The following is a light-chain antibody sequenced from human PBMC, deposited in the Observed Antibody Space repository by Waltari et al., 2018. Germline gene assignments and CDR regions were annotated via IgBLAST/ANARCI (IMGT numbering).Light chain of an antibody. J-gene: IGKJ4*01. CDR3: QQYNHWPPVT. V-gene: IGKV3-15*01. CDR1: ESASRN. Sequence: EIVLTQSPVTLSVSPGDRATLSCRASESASRNLAWYQQKSGQAPRLLIYDASTRATDIPARCSGSGSGTEFTLTIDPLQSEDFAIYYCQQYNHWPPVTFGGGTKVEIK. CDR2: DAS.